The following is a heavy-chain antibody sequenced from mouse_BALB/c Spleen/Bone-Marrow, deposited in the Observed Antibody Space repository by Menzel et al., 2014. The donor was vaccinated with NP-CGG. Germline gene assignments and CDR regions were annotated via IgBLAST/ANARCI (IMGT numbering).Heavy chain of an antibody. J-gene: IGHJ4*01. CDR2: IDPAIGHS. CDR3: ASATTATYYAMDY. D-gene: IGHD1-2*01. Sequence: EVQLHPSGAELVKPGASVKLSCTASGFNIKDTYMHWVKQRPEQGLEWIGRIDPAIGHSKYDPKFQGKATITTDTSSNTAYLQVSSLTSEDTAVYCCASATTATYYAMDYWGQGTSVTVSS. V-gene: IGHV14-3*02. CDR1: GFNIKDTY.